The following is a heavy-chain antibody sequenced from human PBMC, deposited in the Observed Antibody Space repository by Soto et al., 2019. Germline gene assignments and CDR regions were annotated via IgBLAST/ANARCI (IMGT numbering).Heavy chain of an antibody. CDR2: ISYSGST. D-gene: IGHD6-13*01. Sequence: SETLSLTCTVSGVSISSYYWTWIRQPPGKGLEWIGYISYSGSTNYNPSLKSRVTISLDTSKNQFSLKLTSVTAADTAIYYCARAAGSFYFDYWGQGTLVTVSS. CDR3: ARAAGSFYFDY. CDR1: GVSISSYY. V-gene: IGHV4-59*01. J-gene: IGHJ4*02.